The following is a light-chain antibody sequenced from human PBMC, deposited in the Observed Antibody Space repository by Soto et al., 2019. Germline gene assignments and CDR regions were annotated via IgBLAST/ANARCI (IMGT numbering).Light chain of an antibody. CDR1: SSDVGSYNL. CDR3: CSYAGSSTYVV. CDR2: EVS. J-gene: IGLJ2*01. Sequence: QSALTQPASVSGSPGQSITISCTGTSSDVGSYNLVSWYQQHPGKAPKLMIYEVSKRPSGVSNRFSGSKSGNTASLTISGLLAADDADYYCCSYAGSSTYVVFGGGTKLTVL. V-gene: IGLV2-23*02.